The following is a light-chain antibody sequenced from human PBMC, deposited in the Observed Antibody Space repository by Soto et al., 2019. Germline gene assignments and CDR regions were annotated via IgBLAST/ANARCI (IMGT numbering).Light chain of an antibody. CDR2: GAS. Sequence: EIVLTQSPGTLSLSPGERATLSCRASQTVSRSALAWYQQKPGQAPRLLIYGASNRATGIPDRFSGSGSGTDFTLTISRLEPEDFEVYYCQQRSNWPPALTFGGGTKVDIK. CDR3: QQRSNWPPALT. V-gene: IGKV3D-20*02. J-gene: IGKJ4*01. CDR1: QTVSRSA.